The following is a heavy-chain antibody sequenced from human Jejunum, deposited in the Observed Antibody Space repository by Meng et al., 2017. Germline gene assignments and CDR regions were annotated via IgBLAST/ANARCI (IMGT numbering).Heavy chain of an antibody. V-gene: IGHV4-30-4*01. D-gene: IGHD2-2*01. CDR1: GDSIGSGEYF. Sequence: GQVQGSSAGLVGPSETLPLPGRVSGDSIGSGEYFWSGIRQPPGKGLEWIGYMDYRGGTFYNPSLKSRVTRSVDTSKNQFSLKLSSVTAADTAVYFCARGELLWDYWGQGTLVTVSS. CDR3: ARGELLWDY. CDR2: MDYRGGT. J-gene: IGHJ4*02.